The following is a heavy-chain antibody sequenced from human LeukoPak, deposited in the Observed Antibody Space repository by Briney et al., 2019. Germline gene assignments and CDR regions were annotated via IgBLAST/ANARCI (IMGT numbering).Heavy chain of an antibody. D-gene: IGHD2-2*01. J-gene: IGHJ6*02. CDR3: ARGPPAKPGTGYYYGMDV. CDR2: INHSGST. CDR1: GGSFSGYY. V-gene: IGHV4-34*01. Sequence: SETLSLTCAVYGGSFSGYYWSWIRQPPGKGLEWIGVINHSGSTNYNPSLKSRVTISVDMSKNQFSLRLRSVTAADTAVYYCARGPPAKPGTGYYYGMDVWGQGTTVTVSS.